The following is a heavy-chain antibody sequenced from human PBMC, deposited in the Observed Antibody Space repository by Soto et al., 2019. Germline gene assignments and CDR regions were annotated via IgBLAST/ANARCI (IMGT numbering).Heavy chain of an antibody. Sequence: ASVKVSCKVSGYTLTELSMHWVRQAPGKGLEWMGGFDPEDGETIYAQKFQGRVTMTEDTSTDTAYMELSSLRSEDTAVYYCATDWGSGWQIGGKNFDYWGQGTLVTVSS. CDR1: GYTLTELS. V-gene: IGHV1-24*01. CDR3: ATDWGSGWQIGGKNFDY. D-gene: IGHD6-19*01. J-gene: IGHJ4*02. CDR2: FDPEDGET.